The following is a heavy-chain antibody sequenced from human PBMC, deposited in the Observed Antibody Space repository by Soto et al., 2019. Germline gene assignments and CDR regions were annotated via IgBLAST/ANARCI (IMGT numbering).Heavy chain of an antibody. V-gene: IGHV4-31*03. CDR2: IYYSGST. CDR1: GGSISSGGYY. J-gene: IGHJ6*02. CDR3: ARTGITMVRGHYYGMDV. Sequence: SESLSLTCTVSGGSISSGGYYWSWIRQHPGKGLEWIGYIYYSGSTYYNPSLKSRVTISVDTSKNQFSLKLSSVTAADTAVYYCARTGITMVRGHYYGMDVWGQGTTVTVSS. D-gene: IGHD3-10*01.